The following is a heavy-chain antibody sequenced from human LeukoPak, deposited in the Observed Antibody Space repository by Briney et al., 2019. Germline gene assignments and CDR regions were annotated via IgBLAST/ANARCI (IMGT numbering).Heavy chain of an antibody. Sequence: ASVKVSCKASGYTFTSYAMNWVRQAPGQGLEWMGWISAYNGNTNYAQKLQGRVTMTTDTSTSTAYMELRSLRSDDTAVYYCSMSTVVISAFDIWGQGTMVTVSS. CDR3: SMSTVVISAFDI. J-gene: IGHJ3*02. CDR1: GYTFTSYA. D-gene: IGHD4-23*01. CDR2: ISAYNGNT. V-gene: IGHV1-18*01.